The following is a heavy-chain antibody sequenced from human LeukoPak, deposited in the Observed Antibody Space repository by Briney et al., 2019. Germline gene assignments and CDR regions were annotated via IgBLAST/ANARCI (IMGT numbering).Heavy chain of an antibody. D-gene: IGHD1-26*01. CDR2: IYYSGST. Sequence: PSQTQSLTCTVSGGSISSGDYYWSWIRQPPGKGLEWIGYIYYSGSTYYNPSLKSRVTISVDTSKNQFSLKLSSVTAADTAVYYCARVLVGATIDYWGQGTLVTVSS. CDR3: ARVLVGATIDY. V-gene: IGHV4-30-4*08. J-gene: IGHJ4*02. CDR1: GGSISSGDYY.